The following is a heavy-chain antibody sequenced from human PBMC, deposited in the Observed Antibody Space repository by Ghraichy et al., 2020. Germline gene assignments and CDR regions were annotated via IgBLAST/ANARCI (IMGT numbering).Heavy chain of an antibody. V-gene: IGHV4-30-2*01. D-gene: IGHD3-16*01. CDR1: GGSISSSAYS. J-gene: IGHJ4*02. CDR3: ARARNYVGFDY. CDR2: VYYDGST. Sequence: SETLSLTCAVSGGSISSSAYSWTWIRQPPEKGLEWIAYVYYDGSTYYNPSLKSRATISLDNSKSQFSLELTSVTAADTAVYYWARARNYVGFDYWGQGTLVTVSS.